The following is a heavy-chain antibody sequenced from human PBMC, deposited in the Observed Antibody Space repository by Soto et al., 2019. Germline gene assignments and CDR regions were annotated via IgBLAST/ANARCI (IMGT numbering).Heavy chain of an antibody. D-gene: IGHD3-10*01. V-gene: IGHV3-30-3*01. CDR2: ISYDGSNK. J-gene: IGHJ4*02. CDR1: GFTFSSYA. CDR3: AREYYYGSGHDPYAIDY. Sequence: HPGGSLRLSCAASGFTFSSYAMHWVRQAPGKGREWVAVISYDGSNKYYADSVKGRFTISRDNSKNTLYLQMNSLRAEDTAVYYCAREYYYGSGHDPYAIDYWGQGTLVTVSS.